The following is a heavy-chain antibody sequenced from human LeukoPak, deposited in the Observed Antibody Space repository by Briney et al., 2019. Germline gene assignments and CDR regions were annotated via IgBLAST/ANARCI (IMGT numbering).Heavy chain of an antibody. D-gene: IGHD3-22*01. Sequence: GGSLRLSCAASGFTFSSYAIHWVRQAPGKGLEWVSVIYSGGSTYYADSVKGRFTISRDNSKNTLYLQMNSLRAEDTAVYYCAREFSYYDSSGPSHYYYGMDVWGQGTTVTVSS. CDR3: AREFSYYDSSGPSHYYYGMDV. J-gene: IGHJ6*02. CDR1: GFTFSSYA. CDR2: IYSGGST. V-gene: IGHV3-66*01.